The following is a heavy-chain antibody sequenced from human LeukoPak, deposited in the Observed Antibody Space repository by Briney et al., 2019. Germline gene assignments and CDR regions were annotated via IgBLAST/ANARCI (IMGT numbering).Heavy chain of an antibody. D-gene: IGHD3-3*01. Sequence: ASVKVSCKASGYTSTGYYMHWVRQAPGQGLEWMGWINPNSGGTNYAQKFQGRVTMTRDTSISTAYMELSRLRSDDTAVYYCARDHGGTTMFVDAFDIWGQGTMVTVSS. CDR2: INPNSGGT. CDR1: GYTSTGYY. V-gene: IGHV1-2*02. J-gene: IGHJ3*02. CDR3: ARDHGGTTMFVDAFDI.